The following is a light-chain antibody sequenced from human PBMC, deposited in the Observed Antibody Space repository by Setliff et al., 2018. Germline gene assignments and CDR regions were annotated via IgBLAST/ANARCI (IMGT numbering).Light chain of an antibody. CDR3: SSYAGSNNFPYV. Sequence: QSALTQPASVSGSPGQSITISCTGSNSDVGAYDYVSWYQQHPGKAPKLMIYEVSKRPSGVPDRFSGSKSGNTASLTVSGLQAEDEADYYCSSYAGSNNFPYVFGTGTKVTVL. V-gene: IGLV2-8*01. CDR2: EVS. J-gene: IGLJ1*01. CDR1: NSDVGAYDY.